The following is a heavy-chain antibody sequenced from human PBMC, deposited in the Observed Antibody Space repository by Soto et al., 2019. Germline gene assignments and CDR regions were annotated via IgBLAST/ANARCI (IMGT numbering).Heavy chain of an antibody. CDR2: ISYDGNNK. CDR3: ARDQGLLRYGYSDY. Sequence: GGSLRLSCAASGFTFSNYGMHWVRQAPDKGLKWVAVISYDGNNKFYADSVKGRFTISRDSTKQTLYLQMNSLRPDDTAMYYCARDQGLLRYGYSDYWGQGTPVTVSS. D-gene: IGHD3-9*01. CDR1: GFTFSNYG. J-gene: IGHJ4*02. V-gene: IGHV3-30*19.